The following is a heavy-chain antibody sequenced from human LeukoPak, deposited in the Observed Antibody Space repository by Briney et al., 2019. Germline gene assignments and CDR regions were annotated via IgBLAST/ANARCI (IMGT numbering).Heavy chain of an antibody. Sequence: ASVKVSCKVSGHTLTELSMHWVRQAPGKGLEWMGGFDPEDGETFYAQKFQGRVTMTEDTSTDTAYMELSSLRSDDTAGYYCARDSAPGDAYGLLGIDSWGQGTLVTVSS. CDR3: ARDSAPGDAYGLLGIDS. J-gene: IGHJ4*02. V-gene: IGHV1-24*01. D-gene: IGHD3-10*01. CDR2: FDPEDGET. CDR1: GHTLTELS.